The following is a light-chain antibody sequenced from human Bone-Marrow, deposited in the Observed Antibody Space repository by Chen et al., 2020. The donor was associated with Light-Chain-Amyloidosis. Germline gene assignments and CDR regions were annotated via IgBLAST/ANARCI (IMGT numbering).Light chain of an antibody. CDR2: RTN. Sequence: QSVLTQPPSASGTPGQRVTISCSGASSNIGINYVYWYQHLPGAAPNLLIHRTNQRPSGVPERFSPSKSGTSAFLAISGLRSDDEADYYCAAWYVILSGYVFGTGTKVIVL. CDR3: AAWYVILSGYV. J-gene: IGLJ1*01. V-gene: IGLV1-47*01. CDR1: SSNIGINY.